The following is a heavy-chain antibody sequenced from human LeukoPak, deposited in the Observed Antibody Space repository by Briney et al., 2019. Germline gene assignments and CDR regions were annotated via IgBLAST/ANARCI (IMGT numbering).Heavy chain of an antibody. Sequence: GASVKVSCKASGYTFTGYFVHWVRQAPGQGLEWMGWINPNSGVTNYAQKFQGRVTMTRDTSISTAYMEPSSLRYDDTALYYCARGQSLNDYWGQGTLVTVSS. CDR1: GYTFTGYF. V-gene: IGHV1-2*02. CDR3: ARGQSLNDY. CDR2: INPNSGVT. J-gene: IGHJ4*02.